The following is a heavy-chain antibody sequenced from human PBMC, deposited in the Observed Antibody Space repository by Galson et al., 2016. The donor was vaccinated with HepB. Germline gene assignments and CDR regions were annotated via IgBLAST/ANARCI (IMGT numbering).Heavy chain of an antibody. Sequence: SLRLSCAASGFIFSSYGMSWVRQAPGKGLEWVSATSDSGESTYYARSVKGRFTISRDNSKNTLYLQMNSLRVADTAIYYCAKVPRVATVLDAFHIWGQGTMVTVSS. D-gene: IGHD5-12*01. CDR3: AKVPRVATVLDAFHI. J-gene: IGHJ3*02. V-gene: IGHV3-23*01. CDR2: TSDSGEST. CDR1: GFIFSSYG.